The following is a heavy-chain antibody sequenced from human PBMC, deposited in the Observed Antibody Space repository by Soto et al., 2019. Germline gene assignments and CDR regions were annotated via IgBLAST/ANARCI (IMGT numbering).Heavy chain of an antibody. J-gene: IGHJ4*02. D-gene: IGHD1-26*01. Sequence: QVQLQESGPGLVKPSETLSLTCTVSGDFISRYYWSWIRQPPGKGLEWIGYVHHSGGTNYNPSLKSRVTFSLDTSGNQFSLNLTSVTAADTAVYYCARRYGSWVDFWGPGTLVTVSS. CDR3: ARRYGSWVDF. V-gene: IGHV4-59*01. CDR2: VHHSGGT. CDR1: GDFISRYY.